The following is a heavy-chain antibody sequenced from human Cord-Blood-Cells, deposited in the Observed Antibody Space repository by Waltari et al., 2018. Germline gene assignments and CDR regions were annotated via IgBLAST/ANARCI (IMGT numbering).Heavy chain of an antibody. CDR3: ARFFTGCSSTSCYYNAFDI. Sequence: QVQLVQSGAEVKKPGASVKVSCKASGYTFTGYYMHWVRQAPGQGLEWMGWINPNSGGTNSAQKFQGRVTMTRDTSISTAYMELSRLRSDDTAVYYCARFFTGCSSTSCYYNAFDIWGQGTMVTVSS. CDR2: INPNSGGT. CDR1: GYTFTGYY. V-gene: IGHV1-2*02. J-gene: IGHJ3*02. D-gene: IGHD2-2*01.